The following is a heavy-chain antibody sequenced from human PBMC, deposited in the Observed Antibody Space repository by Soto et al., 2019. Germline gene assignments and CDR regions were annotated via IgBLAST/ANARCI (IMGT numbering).Heavy chain of an antibody. Sequence: SETLSLTCTVSGGSISSGGYYWSWIRQHPGKGLEWIGYIYYGGSTYYNPSLKSRVTISVDTSKNQFSLKLSSVTAADTAVYYCARGRLSGGTYYYYGMDVWGQGTTVTVSS. V-gene: IGHV4-31*03. J-gene: IGHJ6*02. D-gene: IGHD2-15*01. CDR2: IYYGGST. CDR1: GGSISSGGYY. CDR3: ARGRLSGGTYYYYGMDV.